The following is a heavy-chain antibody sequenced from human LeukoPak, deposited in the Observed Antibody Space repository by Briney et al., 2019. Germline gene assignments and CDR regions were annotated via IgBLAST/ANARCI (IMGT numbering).Heavy chain of an antibody. D-gene: IGHD3-22*01. CDR3: ARGSSGYTFDY. V-gene: IGHV4-59*01. Sequence: PSETLSLTCTVSGGSISSSYWSWIRQPPGKGLEWIGYIYYSGSTNYNPSLKSRVTISVDTSKNQFSLKLSSVTAADTAVYYCARGSSGYTFDYWGQGTLVTVSS. J-gene: IGHJ4*02. CDR1: GGSISSSY. CDR2: IYYSGST.